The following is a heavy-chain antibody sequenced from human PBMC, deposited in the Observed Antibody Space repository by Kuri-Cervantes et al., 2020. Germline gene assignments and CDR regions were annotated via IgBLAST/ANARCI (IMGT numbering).Heavy chain of an antibody. V-gene: IGHV3-33*08. CDR3: ARDFSTVVTHFDY. Sequence: GGSLRLSCAASGFTFFTHAMHWVRQAPGKGLEWVAFIWADGSRQDYADSVRGRFIISRDNVKNSLFLQMDSLRVEDTAVYYCARDFSTVVTHFDYWGRGTLVTVSS. D-gene: IGHD4-23*01. J-gene: IGHJ4*02. CDR1: GFTFFTHA. CDR2: IWADGSRQ.